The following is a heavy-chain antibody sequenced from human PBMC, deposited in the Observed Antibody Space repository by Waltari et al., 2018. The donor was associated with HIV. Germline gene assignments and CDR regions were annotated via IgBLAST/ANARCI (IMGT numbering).Heavy chain of an antibody. CDR2: ISHDGTKN. D-gene: IGHD3-3*01. J-gene: IGHJ5*01. CDR3: ARESWSYDFWSGNYYTGWLDS. Sequence: QVQLVESGGGVVQPGTSLRLSCEASGFTFKSYGMHWVRQAPGKGLEWVAVISHDGTKNHILQSVKGRFTISRDNSNNTGILQMNSLRVEDTALYYCARESWSYDFWSGNYYTGWLDSWGQGALVTVAS. CDR1: GFTFKSYG. V-gene: IGHV3-30*12.